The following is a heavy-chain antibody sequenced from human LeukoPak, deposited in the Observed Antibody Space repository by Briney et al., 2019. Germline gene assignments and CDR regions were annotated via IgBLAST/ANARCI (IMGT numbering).Heavy chain of an antibody. J-gene: IGHJ4*02. CDR3: GRNAAYCLDY. Sequence: SGTLSLTCAVSGGSISSSNWWSWVRQPPGKGLEWIGEIYHSGSTNYNPSLKSRVTISVDTSKNQFSLRVTSVSAADTAIYYCGRNAAYCLDYWGQGSLVTVSS. CDR2: IYHSGST. D-gene: IGHD1-26*01. CDR1: GGSISSSNW. V-gene: IGHV4-4*02.